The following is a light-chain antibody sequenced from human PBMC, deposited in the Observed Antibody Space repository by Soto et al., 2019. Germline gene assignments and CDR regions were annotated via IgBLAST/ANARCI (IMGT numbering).Light chain of an antibody. V-gene: IGKV3D-15*01. CDR1: QSVSDNY. J-gene: IGKJ1*01. Sequence: MVLKQSPGTLSVSPGERATLSWRGSQSVSDNYLAWYQQKPGQAPRLFIYGGSSRATGIPVRFSGIGSGTECTLTISSLQPEDGAVYDGQQYNNWPRTFGQGTNVDI. CDR3: QQYNNWPRT. CDR2: GGS.